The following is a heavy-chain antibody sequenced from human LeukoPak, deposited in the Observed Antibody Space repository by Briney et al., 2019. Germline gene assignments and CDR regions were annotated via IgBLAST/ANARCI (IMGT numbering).Heavy chain of an antibody. CDR3: AREDTAIFYSDHMDV. CDR1: GFTVSSNY. J-gene: IGHJ6*02. V-gene: IGHV3-53*01. D-gene: IGHD5-18*01. CDR2: IYSGGRT. Sequence: GGSLRLSCAASGFTVSSNYMSWVRQAPGKGLEWVSVIYSGGRTYYADSVKGRFTISRDNAKNSLYLQMNSLRAEDTAVYYCAREDTAIFYSDHMDVWGQGTTVTVSS.